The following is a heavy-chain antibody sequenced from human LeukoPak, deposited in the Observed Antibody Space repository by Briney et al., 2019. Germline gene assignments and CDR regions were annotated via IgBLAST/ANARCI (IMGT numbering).Heavy chain of an antibody. J-gene: IGHJ6*03. CDR1: GYTFTSYD. Sequence: ASVTVSCKASGYTFTSYDIDWVRQATGQGLKWMGWMNPNSGNTGYAQKFQGRVTITRNTSISTAYMELSSLRSKDTAVYYCARVGPTVTTCYYYYMDVWGKGTTVTVSS. D-gene: IGHD4-11*01. CDR2: MNPNSGNT. CDR3: ARVGPTVTTCYYYYMDV. V-gene: IGHV1-8*03.